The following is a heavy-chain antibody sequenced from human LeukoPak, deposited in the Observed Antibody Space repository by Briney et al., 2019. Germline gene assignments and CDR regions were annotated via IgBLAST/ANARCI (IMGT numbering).Heavy chain of an antibody. V-gene: IGHV3-20*04. CDR2: SNWNGGGT. D-gene: IGHD5-18*01. J-gene: IGHJ4*02. CDR1: GFTFDDYG. CDR3: VRGEEKGYSFGFRS. Sequence: GGSLRLSCAASGFTFDDYGMSWVRQAPGKGLEWVSGSNWNGGGTGYIDSVKGRFTISRDNAKNSLYLQMNSLRAEDTAFYYCVRGEEKGYSFGFRSWGQGTLVTVSS.